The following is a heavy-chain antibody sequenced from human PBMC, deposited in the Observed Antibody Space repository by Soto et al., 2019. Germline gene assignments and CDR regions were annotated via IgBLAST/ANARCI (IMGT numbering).Heavy chain of an antibody. CDR2: IFSNDEK. V-gene: IGHV2-26*01. CDR3: ARIVVPGYAFDI. J-gene: IGHJ3*02. D-gene: IGHD2-15*01. Sequence: QVTLKESGPVLVKPTETLTLTCTVSGFSLSNARMGVSWIRQPPGKALEWLAHIFSNDEKSYSTSLKSRLTISKETSKSKVVHTMTNMDPVDTATYYCARIVVPGYAFDIWGQGTMVTVSS. CDR1: GFSLSNARMG.